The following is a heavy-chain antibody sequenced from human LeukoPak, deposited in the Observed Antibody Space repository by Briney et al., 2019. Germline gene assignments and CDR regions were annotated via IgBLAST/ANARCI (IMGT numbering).Heavy chain of an antibody. V-gene: IGHV4-59*01. Sequence: SETLSLTCTVSNGSISSYYWSWIRQPPGKGLEWIAYIDYRGSTTYNPSLRSRVTISVDTSRNQFSLKLSSVTAADTAVYYCARSRSGYSYDHAAFEIWGQGTVVTVSS. CDR2: IDYRGST. D-gene: IGHD5-18*01. CDR3: ARSRSGYSYDHAAFEI. J-gene: IGHJ3*02. CDR1: NGSISSYY.